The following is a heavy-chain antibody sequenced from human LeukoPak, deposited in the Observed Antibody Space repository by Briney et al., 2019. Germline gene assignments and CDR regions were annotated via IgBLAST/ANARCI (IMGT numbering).Heavy chain of an antibody. Sequence: SETLSLTCTVSGGSISRYYWSWIRQPPGEGLEWIGYMYYTGSTNYNPSLKSRVTISVDTSKNQFSLKLTSVTAADTAVYFCASHDYAEAPFDYWGQGALVTVSA. V-gene: IGHV4-59*08. CDR3: ASHDYAEAPFDY. CDR1: GGSISRYY. D-gene: IGHD4-17*01. CDR2: MYYTGST. J-gene: IGHJ4*02.